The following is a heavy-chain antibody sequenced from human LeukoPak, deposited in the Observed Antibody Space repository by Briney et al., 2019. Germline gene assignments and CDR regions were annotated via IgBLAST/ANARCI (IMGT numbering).Heavy chain of an antibody. CDR2: IRYDGSNK. D-gene: IGHD3-3*01. CDR1: GFTFSSYG. CDR3: TTDYYDFWSGYSDFDY. V-gene: IGHV3-30*02. Sequence: GGSLRLSCAASGFTFSSYGMHWVRQAPGKGLEWVAFIRYDGSNKYYADSVKGRFTISRDDSKNTLYLQMNSLKTEDTAVYYCTTDYYDFWSGYSDFDYWGQGTLVTVSS. J-gene: IGHJ4*02.